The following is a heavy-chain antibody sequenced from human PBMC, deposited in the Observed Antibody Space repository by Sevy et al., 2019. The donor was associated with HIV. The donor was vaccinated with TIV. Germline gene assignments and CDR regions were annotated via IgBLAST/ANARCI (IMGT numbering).Heavy chain of an antibody. CDR2: IYPGDSDT. Sequence: GESVKISCKSSGYNFNTDWIGWVRQMPGKGLDWMGIIYPGDSDTRYSPSFQGHITISADKSISTAFVQWNSLKASDTAMYYCASAGRPTRGFDSWGQRTVVTVSS. D-gene: IGHD1-26*01. J-gene: IGHJ4*02. CDR3: ASAGRPTRGFDS. CDR1: GYNFNTDW. V-gene: IGHV5-51*01.